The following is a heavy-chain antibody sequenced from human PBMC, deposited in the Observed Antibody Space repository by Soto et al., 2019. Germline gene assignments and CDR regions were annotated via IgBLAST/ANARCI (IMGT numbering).Heavy chain of an antibody. CDR3: TRRALGYCSGGSCRAQNYYYYMDV. D-gene: IGHD2-15*01. Sequence: GESLKISCAASGFTFSGSAMHWVRQASGKGLEWVGRIRSKANSYATAYAASVKGRFTISRDDSKNTAYLQMNSLKTEDTAVYYCTRRALGYCSGGSCRAQNYYYYMDVWGKGTTVTVSS. CDR1: GFTFSGSA. V-gene: IGHV3-73*01. CDR2: IRSKANSYAT. J-gene: IGHJ6*03.